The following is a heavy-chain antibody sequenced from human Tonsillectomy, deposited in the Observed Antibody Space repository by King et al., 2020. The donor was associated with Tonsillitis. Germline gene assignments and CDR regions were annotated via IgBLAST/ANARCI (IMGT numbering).Heavy chain of an antibody. CDR2: ITSSSSII. V-gene: IGHV3-48*04. CDR1: GFTFSSYS. D-gene: IGHD6-13*01. CDR3: ARDTVAAAGY. J-gene: IGHJ4*02. Sequence: VQLVESGGGLVQPGGSLRLSCAASGFTFSSYSMNWVRQAPGKGLEWVSYITSSSSIIYYADSVKGRFTISRDNAKNSLYLLMNSMRAEDTAVYYWARDTVAAAGYWGQGTLVTVSS.